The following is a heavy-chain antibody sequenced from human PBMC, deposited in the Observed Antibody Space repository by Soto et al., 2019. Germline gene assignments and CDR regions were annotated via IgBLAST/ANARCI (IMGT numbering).Heavy chain of an antibody. Sequence: GASVKVSCKASGYTFTSYGISWVRQAPGQGLEWMGWISAYNGNTNYAQKLQGRVTMTEDTSTDTAYMELSSLRSEDTAVYYCATDSSYDFWSGYQFDYWGQGTLVTVSS. CDR3: ATDSSYDFWSGYQFDY. CDR2: ISAYNGNT. V-gene: IGHV1-18*01. CDR1: GYTFTSYG. J-gene: IGHJ4*02. D-gene: IGHD3-3*01.